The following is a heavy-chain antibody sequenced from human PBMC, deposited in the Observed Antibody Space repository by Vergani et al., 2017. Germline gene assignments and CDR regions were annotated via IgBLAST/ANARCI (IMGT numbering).Heavy chain of an antibody. Sequence: VQLVQSGAEMKKPGSSVKVSCKSSGANFGSFGFSWVRQAPGQGLEWMGRSVPILDITNYAQIFMGRVSITAVKSTCTLYLDLSDLRSEDTAMYYCARDRTETTDDAFDIWGQGTLVSVSS. D-gene: IGHD1-14*01. V-gene: IGHV1-69*09. J-gene: IGHJ3*02. CDR1: GANFGSFG. CDR3: ARDRTETTDDAFDI. CDR2: SVPILDIT.